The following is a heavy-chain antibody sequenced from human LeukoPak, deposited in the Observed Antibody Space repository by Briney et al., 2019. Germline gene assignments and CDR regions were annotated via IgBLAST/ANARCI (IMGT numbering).Heavy chain of an antibody. V-gene: IGHV3-7*01. CDR1: GFTFSSNR. CDR2: IKQDGSEK. J-gene: IGHJ4*02. CDR3: ARGQQLVQ. Sequence: GGSLRLSCAASGFTFSSNRMSWVRQAPGKGLEWVANIKQDGSEKNYVDSVKGRFTISRDNAKNSLYLQINSLTAEDTAVYYCARGQQLVQWGQGTLVTVSS. D-gene: IGHD6-13*01.